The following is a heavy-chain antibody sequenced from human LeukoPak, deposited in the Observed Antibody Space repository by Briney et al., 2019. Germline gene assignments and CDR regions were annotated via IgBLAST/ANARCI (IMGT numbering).Heavy chain of an antibody. V-gene: IGHV1-2*02. CDR1: GGTFSSYA. J-gene: IGHJ3*02. CDR2: IDPKRGDS. Sequence: ASVKVSCKASGGTFSSYAISWVRQAPGEGLEWMADIDPKRGDSHYAQKFQGRVTLTRDTSISTVYMDLTTLRSDDTAVYYCARGPATSAFDIWGQGTMVTVSS. CDR3: ARGPATSAFDI.